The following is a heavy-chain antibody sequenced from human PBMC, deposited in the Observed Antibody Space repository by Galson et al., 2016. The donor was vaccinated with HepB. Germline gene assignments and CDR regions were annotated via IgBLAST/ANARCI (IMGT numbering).Heavy chain of an antibody. J-gene: IGHJ5*02. V-gene: IGHV3-23*01. Sequence: CAASGFTFTPYAMVWVRQAPGQGLEWVSGITVSTAITHYADSVKGRFTISRDNSRNTLYLQMNSLRAEDTAVYYCARTNSGSFPWLAPWGQRALVTVSS. CDR2: ITVSTAIT. CDR3: ARTNSGSFPWLAP. CDR1: GFTFTPYA. D-gene: IGHD1-26*01.